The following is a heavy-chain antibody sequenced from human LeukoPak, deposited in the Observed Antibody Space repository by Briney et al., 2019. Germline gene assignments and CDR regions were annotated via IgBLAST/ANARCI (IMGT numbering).Heavy chain of an antibody. V-gene: IGHV3-9*01. CDR1: GFTFDDYA. CDR3: EKGDYYDSSGYRN. D-gene: IGHD3-22*01. Sequence: GGSLRLSCAASGFTFDDYAMHWVRQAPGKGLEWVSGISWNSGSIGYADSVKGRFTISRDNAKNSLYLQMSSLRAEDTALYYCEKGDYYDSSGYRNWGQGTLVTVSS. J-gene: IGHJ4*02. CDR2: ISWNSGSI.